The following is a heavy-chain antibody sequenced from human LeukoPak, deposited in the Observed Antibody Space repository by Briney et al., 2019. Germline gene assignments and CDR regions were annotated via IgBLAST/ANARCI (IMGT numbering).Heavy chain of an antibody. V-gene: IGHV3-48*03. CDR2: ISATGGSTI. CDR1: GFTFNIYA. CDR3: ARGYYGSGSYDYYFDY. Sequence: PGGSLRLSCAASGFTFNIYAMSWVRQAPGKGLEWVSFISATGGSTIYYADSVKGRFTASRDNAKNSLYLQMNSLRAEDTAVYYCARGYYGSGSYDYYFDYWGQGNLVTVSS. J-gene: IGHJ4*02. D-gene: IGHD3-10*01.